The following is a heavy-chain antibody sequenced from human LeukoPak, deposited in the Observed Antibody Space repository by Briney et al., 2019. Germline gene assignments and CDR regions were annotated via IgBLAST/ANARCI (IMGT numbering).Heavy chain of an antibody. J-gene: IGHJ3*02. D-gene: IGHD3-22*01. CDR2: INHSGST. Sequence: SETLSLTCAVYGGSFSGYYWSWIRQPPGKGLEWIGEINHSGSTYYNPSLKSRVTISVDTSKNQFSLKLSSVTAADTAVYYCARVSSGYYEGAFDIWGQGTMVTVSS. V-gene: IGHV4-34*01. CDR3: ARVSSGYYEGAFDI. CDR1: GGSFSGYY.